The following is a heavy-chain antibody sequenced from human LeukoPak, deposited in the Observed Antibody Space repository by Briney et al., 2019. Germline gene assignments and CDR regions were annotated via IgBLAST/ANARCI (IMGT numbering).Heavy chain of an antibody. CDR3: VKITSVTGGDR. V-gene: IGHV3-64D*09. Sequence: GGSLRLSCSASGFTFSAYAMYWVRQAPGKGLEYVSGISSNGGSSFYADSVKGRFTISRDNSKNTLYLQMSSLRAEDTAVYYCVKITSVTGGDRWGQGTRLTVSS. D-gene: IGHD2-8*02. CDR1: GFTFSAYA. CDR2: ISSNGGSS. J-gene: IGHJ5*02.